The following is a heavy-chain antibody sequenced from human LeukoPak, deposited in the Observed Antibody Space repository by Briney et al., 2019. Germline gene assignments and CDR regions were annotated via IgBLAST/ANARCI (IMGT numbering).Heavy chain of an antibody. CDR1: GGSISSSSYY. D-gene: IGHD1-1*01. CDR2: IYYSGST. J-gene: IGHJ4*02. Sequence: SETLSLTCTVSGGSISSSSYYWGWIRQPPGKGLEWIGSIYYSGSTYYNPSFKSRVTISVDTSKNQFSLKLSSVTAADTAVYYCARRFQTNFDYWGQGTLVTVSS. V-gene: IGHV4-39*01. CDR3: ARRFQTNFDY.